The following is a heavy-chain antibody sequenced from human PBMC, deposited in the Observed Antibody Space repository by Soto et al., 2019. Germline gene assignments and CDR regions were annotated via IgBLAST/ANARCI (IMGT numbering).Heavy chain of an antibody. CDR1: GYSFTDYW. J-gene: IGHJ6*02. V-gene: IGHV5-51*01. D-gene: IGHD3-22*01. CDR3: ARQTSAWFGMYX. Sequence: GEALKISCKASGYSFTDYWIGWVRQMPGKGLELMGIIDPGDSETRYSPSFQGQVSISAYKSVNIAYLQWGSLSASDTAMYYCARQTSAWFGMYXWAQETTVAAS. CDR2: IDPGDSET.